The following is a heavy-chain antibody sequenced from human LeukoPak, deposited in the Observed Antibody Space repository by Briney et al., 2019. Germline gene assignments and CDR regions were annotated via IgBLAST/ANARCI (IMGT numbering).Heavy chain of an antibody. CDR2: ISDIGSI. V-gene: IGHV4-59*08. CDR3: AGHHPRNTVDF. D-gene: IGHD2-8*02. CDR1: GGSISSYY. J-gene: IGHJ4*02. Sequence: SETLSLTCTVSGGSISSYYWSWIRQPPGKGLEWIAYISDIGSINYNPSLKSRVTISLDTSKDQFSLKLSSVTAADTAVYYCAGHHPRNTVDFWGQGTLVTVSS.